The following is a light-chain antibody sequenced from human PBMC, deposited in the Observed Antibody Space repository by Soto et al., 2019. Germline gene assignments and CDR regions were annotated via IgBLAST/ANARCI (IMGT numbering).Light chain of an antibody. Sequence: DIQLTQSPSFLSASVGDRVTITCRASQGISSYLAWYQQKPGKAPKLLIYAASSLQSGVPSRFSGSGSGTEFTLTISSLQPEDVATYYCLQHNSYPPTFGQGTKVDIK. J-gene: IGKJ1*01. CDR1: QGISSY. V-gene: IGKV1-9*01. CDR3: LQHNSYPPT. CDR2: AAS.